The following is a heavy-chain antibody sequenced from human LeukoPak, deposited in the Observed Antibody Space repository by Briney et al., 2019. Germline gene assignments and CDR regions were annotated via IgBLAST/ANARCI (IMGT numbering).Heavy chain of an antibody. J-gene: IGHJ4*02. CDR2: INPNSGGT. V-gene: IGHV1-2*02. Sequence: ASVKVSCKASGYTFTGYYIHWVRQAPGQGLEWMGWINPNSGGTNYAQKFQGRVTMTRDTSISTAYMELSRLRSDDTAVYYCARVNKEWELPDYWGQGTLVTVSS. D-gene: IGHD1-26*01. CDR1: GYTFTGYY. CDR3: ARVNKEWELPDY.